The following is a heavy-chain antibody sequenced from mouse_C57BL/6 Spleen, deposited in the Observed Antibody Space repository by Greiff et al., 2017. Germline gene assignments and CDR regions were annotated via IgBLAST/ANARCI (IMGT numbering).Heavy chain of an antibody. CDR2: IYPGDGDT. V-gene: IGHV1-80*01. CDR3: ARRGYWYFDV. CDR1: GYAFSSYW. Sequence: VMLVESGAELVKPGASVKISCKASGYAFSSYWMNWVKQRPGKGLEWIGQIYPGDGDTNYNGKFKGKATLTADKSSSTAYMQLSSLTSEDSAVYFCARRGYWYFDVWGTGTTVTVSS. J-gene: IGHJ1*03.